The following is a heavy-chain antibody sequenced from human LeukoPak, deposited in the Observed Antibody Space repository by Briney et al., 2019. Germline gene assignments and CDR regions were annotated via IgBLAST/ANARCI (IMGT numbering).Heavy chain of an antibody. D-gene: IGHD2-2*01. J-gene: IGHJ6*03. CDR2: MNPNSGNT. V-gene: IGHV1-8*01. CDR1: GYTFTSYD. Sequence: ASVKASCKASGYTFTSYDINWVRQATGQGLEWMGWMNPNSGNTGYAQKFQGRVTMTRNTSISTAYMELSSLRSEDTAVYYCARAKYCSSTSCWGKYYYYYYMDVWGKGTTVTVSS. CDR3: ARAKYCSSTSCWGKYYYYYYMDV.